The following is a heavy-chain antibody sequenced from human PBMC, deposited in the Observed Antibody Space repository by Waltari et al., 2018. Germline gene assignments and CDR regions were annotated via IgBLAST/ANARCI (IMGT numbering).Heavy chain of an antibody. CDR1: GYTFTSYY. J-gene: IGHJ5*02. D-gene: IGHD2-21*01. CDR3: ARDPEVPPAYCGGDCLNWFDP. CDR2: INPSGGST. Sequence: QVQLVQSGAEVKKPGASVKVSCKASGYTFTSYYMHWVRQAPGQGLEWMGIINPSGGSTSYAQKFQGRVTMTRDTSTSTVYMELSSLRSEDTAVYYCARDPEVPPAYCGGDCLNWFDPWGQGTLVTVSS. V-gene: IGHV1-46*01.